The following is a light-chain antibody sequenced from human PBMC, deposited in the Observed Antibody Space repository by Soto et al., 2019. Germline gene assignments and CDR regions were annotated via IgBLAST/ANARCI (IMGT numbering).Light chain of an antibody. J-gene: IGLJ2*01. CDR1: SSDVGNYKF. CDR2: EVS. Sequence: QSALTQPASVSGSPGQSITISCTGSSSDVGNYKFVSWNQQHPGQAPKFLIYEVSKRPPGVSNRFSGSKSGNTASLTISGLQAEDEADYYCCSYAGESSFAIFGGGTKVTVL. V-gene: IGLV2-23*02. CDR3: CSYAGESSFAI.